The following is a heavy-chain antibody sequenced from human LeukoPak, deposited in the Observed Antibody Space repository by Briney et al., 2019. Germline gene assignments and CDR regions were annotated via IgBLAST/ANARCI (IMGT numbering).Heavy chain of an antibody. J-gene: IGHJ4*02. CDR3: ARVGVGETGGRLFDY. V-gene: IGHV4-4*07. CDR1: GGSISSYY. D-gene: IGHD1-26*01. Sequence: SETLSLTCTVSGGSISSYYWSWIRQPAGKGLEWIGRIYSSGSTDYNPSLKSRATMSVDTSKNKFSLKLSSVTAADTAAYYCARVGVGETGGRLFDYWGQGTLVTVSS. CDR2: IYSSGST.